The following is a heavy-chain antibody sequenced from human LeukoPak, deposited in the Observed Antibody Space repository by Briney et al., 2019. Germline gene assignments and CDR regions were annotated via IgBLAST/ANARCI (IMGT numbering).Heavy chain of an antibody. CDR1: GYTFTSYG. CDR3: ARGGLKYSSSIYYFDY. V-gene: IGHV1-18*01. D-gene: IGHD6-6*01. J-gene: IGHJ4*02. CDR2: IGAYNGNT. Sequence: ASVKVSCKASGYTFTSYGISWVRQAPGQGLEWMGWIGAYNGNTNYAQKLQGRVTMTTGTSTSTAYMELRSLRSDDTAVYYCARGGLKYSSSIYYFDYWGQGTLVTVSS.